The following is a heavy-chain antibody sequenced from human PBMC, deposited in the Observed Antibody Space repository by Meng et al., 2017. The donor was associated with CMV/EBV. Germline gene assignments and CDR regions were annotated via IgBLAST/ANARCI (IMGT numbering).Heavy chain of an antibody. CDR3: ARHKVAGGGGWFDP. V-gene: IGHV3-21*01. CDR1: GFTFSRYT. CDR2: ISGGGTYI. Sequence: GESLKISCAASGFTFSRYTMNWVRQPPGKGLEWISSISGGGTYINYADSMKGRFTISRDNANNSLYLQMNSLRAEDTAVYYCARHKVAGGGGWFDPWGQGTMVTVSS. D-gene: IGHD6-19*01. J-gene: IGHJ5*02.